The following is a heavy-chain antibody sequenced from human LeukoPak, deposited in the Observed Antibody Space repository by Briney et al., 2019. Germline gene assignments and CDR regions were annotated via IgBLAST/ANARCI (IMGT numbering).Heavy chain of an antibody. D-gene: IGHD2-2*01. CDR2: IYYSGST. CDR1: GGSISSSSYY. Sequence: NPSETLSLTCTVSGGSISSSSYYWGWIRQPPGKGLEWIGSIYYSGSTYYNPSLKSRVTISVDTSKNQFSLKLSSVTAADTAVYYCASQAEYQLLSRGYYYYYYMDVWGKGTTVTVSS. CDR3: ASQAEYQLLSRGYYYYYYMDV. V-gene: IGHV4-39*01. J-gene: IGHJ6*03.